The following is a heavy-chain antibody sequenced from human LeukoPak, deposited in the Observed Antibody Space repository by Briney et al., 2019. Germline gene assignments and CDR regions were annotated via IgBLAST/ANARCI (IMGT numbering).Heavy chain of an antibody. J-gene: IGHJ1*01. CDR3: ASLGRLATTGTEH. CDR2: IDYSGTT. Sequence: SETLSLTCTVSGGSISNSNFFWAWIRRPPGKGLEWIGSIDYSGTTYYTPSLKSRLTISLDASKNQFSLKLTSVTAADTAVHYCASLGRLATTGTEHWGQGTLVTVS. V-gene: IGHV4-39*07. D-gene: IGHD1-1*01. CDR1: GGSISNSNFF.